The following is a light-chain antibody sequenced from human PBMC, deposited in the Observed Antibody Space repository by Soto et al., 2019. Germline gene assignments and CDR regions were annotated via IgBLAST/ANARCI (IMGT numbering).Light chain of an antibody. J-gene: IGLJ3*02. Sequence: QSVLTQPPSVSEAPRQRVTISCSGSSSNIGNNAVNWYQQLPGKAPKLLIYYDDLLPSGVSDRFSGSKSGTSASLAITGLQSEDEAHYYCAAWADSLNGWVFGGGTKLTVL. CDR2: YDD. CDR1: SSNIGNNA. V-gene: IGLV1-36*01. CDR3: AAWADSLNGWV.